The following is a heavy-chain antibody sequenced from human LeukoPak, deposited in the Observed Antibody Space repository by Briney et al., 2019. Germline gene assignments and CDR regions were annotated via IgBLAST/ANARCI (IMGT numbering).Heavy chain of an antibody. Sequence: PSETLSLTCTVSGGSISSYYWSWIRQPPGKGLEWIGYIYYSGSTNCNPSLKSRVTISVDTSKNQFSLKLSSVTAADTAVYYCARGTYYYDSSGYSFDYWGQGTLVTVSS. D-gene: IGHD3-22*01. CDR2: IYYSGST. CDR3: ARGTYYYDSSGYSFDY. V-gene: IGHV4-59*01. J-gene: IGHJ4*02. CDR1: GGSISSYY.